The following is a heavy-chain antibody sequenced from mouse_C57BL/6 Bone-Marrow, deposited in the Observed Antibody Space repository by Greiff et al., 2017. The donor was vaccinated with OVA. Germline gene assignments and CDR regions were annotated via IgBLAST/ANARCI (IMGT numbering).Heavy chain of an antibody. D-gene: IGHD2-1*01. CDR3: ASRFYYGNYGY. CDR2: ISYDGSN. CDR1: GYSITSGYY. V-gene: IGHV3-6*01. Sequence: EVKLMESGPGLVKPSQSLSLTCSVTGYSITSGYYWNWIRQFPGNKLEWMGYISYDGSNNYNPSLKNRISITRDTSKNQFFLKLNSVTTEDTATYYCASRFYYGNYGYWGQGTTLTVSS. J-gene: IGHJ2*01.